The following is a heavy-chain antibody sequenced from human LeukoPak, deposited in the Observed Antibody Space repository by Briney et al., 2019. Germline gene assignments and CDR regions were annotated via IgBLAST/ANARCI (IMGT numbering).Heavy chain of an antibody. CDR3: AKRPWAAADNY. D-gene: IGHD6-13*01. V-gene: IGHV3-33*06. CDR1: GFTFSSYG. CDR2: IWYDGSNK. Sequence: GRSLRLSCAASGFTFSSYGMHWVRQAPGKGLEWVAVIWYDGSNKYYADSVKGRFTISRDNSKNTLCLQMNSLRAEDTAVYYCAKRPWAAADNYWGQGTLVTVSS. J-gene: IGHJ4*02.